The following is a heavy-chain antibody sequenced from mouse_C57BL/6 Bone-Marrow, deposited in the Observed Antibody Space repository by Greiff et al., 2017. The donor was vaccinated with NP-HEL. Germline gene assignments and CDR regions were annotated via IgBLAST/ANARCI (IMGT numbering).Heavy chain of an antibody. J-gene: IGHJ4*01. CDR1: GFNIKDDY. Sequence: EVQLQESGAELVRPGASVKLSCTVSGFNIKDDYMHWVKQRPAQGLEWIGWIDPETGDTEYASKFQGKATITADTSSNTAYLQLSSLTSEDTAVYYCTTGGSSPYAMDYWGQGTSVTVSS. CDR2: IDPETGDT. CDR3: TTGGSSPYAMDY. D-gene: IGHD1-1*01. V-gene: IGHV14-4*01.